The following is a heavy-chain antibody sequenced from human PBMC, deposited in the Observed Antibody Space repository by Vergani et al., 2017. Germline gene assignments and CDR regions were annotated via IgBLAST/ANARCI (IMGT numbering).Heavy chain of an antibody. Sequence: QLQLQESGPGLVKPSETLSLTCSVSGVSIRTTSYYWGWIRQSPGKGLEWIGCLLYSGTAYYNPSLKSRVTISADTSKNQFSLRLNSVTAADTAVYSCARPLREGRDGYVTGAFDLWGQGRVVVVCS. D-gene: IGHD5-24*01. J-gene: IGHJ3*01. CDR1: GVSIRTTSYY. CDR2: LLYSGTA. CDR3: ARPLREGRDGYVTGAFDL. V-gene: IGHV4-39*01.